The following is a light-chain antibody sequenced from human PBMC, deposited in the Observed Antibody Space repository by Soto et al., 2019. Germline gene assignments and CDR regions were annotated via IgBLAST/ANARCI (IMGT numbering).Light chain of an antibody. CDR3: HQYNNWPPLT. CDR2: DAS. CDR1: QTVRSK. V-gene: IGKV3-15*01. Sequence: EIVMTQSPATLSVSPGERATLSCRASQTVRSKLAWYQQKPGQSPRLLIYDASTRATGIPARFSGSGSGTEFTLTISSLQSEDFAVYYCHQYNNWPPLTFGGGTKVEIK. J-gene: IGKJ4*01.